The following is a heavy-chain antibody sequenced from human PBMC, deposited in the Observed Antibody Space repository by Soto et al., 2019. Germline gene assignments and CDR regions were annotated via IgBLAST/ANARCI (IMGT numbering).Heavy chain of an antibody. V-gene: IGHV1-3*01. CDR1: GYTFTSYA. CDR3: ARDHTIFGVVPNWYDP. Sequence: ASVKVSCKASGYTFTSYAMHWVRQAPGQRLEWMGWINAGNGNTKYSQKFQGRVTITRDTSASTAYMELSSLRSEDTAVYYCARDHTIFGVVPNWYDPWGQGTLVTVS. D-gene: IGHD3-3*01. J-gene: IGHJ5*02. CDR2: INAGNGNT.